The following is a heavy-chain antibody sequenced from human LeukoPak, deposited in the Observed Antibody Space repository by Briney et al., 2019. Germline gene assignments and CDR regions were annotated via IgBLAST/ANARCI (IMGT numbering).Heavy chain of an antibody. V-gene: IGHV1-2*02. J-gene: IGHJ4*02. CDR1: GYTLTSYY. Sequence: ASVKVSCKASGYTLTSYYMHWVRQAPGQGLEWMGWINPNTGDTSFAQKFQGRVTLTRDTSISTAYMELSRLKSDYTAVYYCARLFNYYDNSGYYQYYFDYWGQGTLVTVSS. CDR3: ARLFNYYDNSGYYQYYFDY. D-gene: IGHD3-22*01. CDR2: INPNTGDT.